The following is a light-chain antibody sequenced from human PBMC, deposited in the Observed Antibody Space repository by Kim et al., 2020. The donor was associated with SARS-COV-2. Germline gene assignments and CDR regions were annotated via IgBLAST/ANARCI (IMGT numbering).Light chain of an antibody. CDR2: AVS. CDR3: QQYDNLPRT. Sequence: LSPGERATLSCRASQSLTSNFLAWYQQQPGQAPRLLIYAVSTRATGIPDRFSGSGSGTDFTLTISRLEPEDFAVYFCQQYDNLPRTFGQGTKLEI. CDR1: QSLTSNF. V-gene: IGKV3-20*01. J-gene: IGKJ2*01.